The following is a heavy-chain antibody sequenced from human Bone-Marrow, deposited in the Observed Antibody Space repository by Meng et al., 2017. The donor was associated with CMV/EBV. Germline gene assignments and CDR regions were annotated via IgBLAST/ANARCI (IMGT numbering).Heavy chain of an antibody. J-gene: IGHJ6*02. CDR2: MNPNSGNT. CDR3: AREPHRYGSGSPHYYYGMDV. CDR1: GYTFTSYG. D-gene: IGHD3-10*01. Sequence: ASVKVSCKASGYTFTSYGISWARQATGQGLEWMGWMNPNSGNTGYAQKFQGRVTMTRNTSISTAYMELSSLRSEDTAVYYCAREPHRYGSGSPHYYYGMDVWGQRTTVTVSS. V-gene: IGHV1-8*02.